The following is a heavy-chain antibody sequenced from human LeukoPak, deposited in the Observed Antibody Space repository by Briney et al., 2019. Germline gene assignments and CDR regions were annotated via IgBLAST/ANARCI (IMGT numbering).Heavy chain of an antibody. CDR2: ICYDGSNK. J-gene: IGHJ4*02. CDR1: VFTFSSYG. Sequence: PGRSLRLSCAASVFTFSSYGMHWVRQAPAKGRGWVAVICYDGSNKYYADSVKGRFTISRDNSKSTLYLQMNSLRAEDTAVYYCAKDLRPGYSSLFLDYWGQGTLVTVSS. V-gene: IGHV3-33*06. CDR3: AKDLRPGYSSLFLDY. D-gene: IGHD6-13*01.